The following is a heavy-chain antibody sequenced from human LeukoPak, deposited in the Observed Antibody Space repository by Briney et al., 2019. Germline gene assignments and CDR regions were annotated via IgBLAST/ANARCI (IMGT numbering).Heavy chain of an antibody. V-gene: IGHV1-69*05. CDR2: IIPIFGTA. CDR3: ARNGGYSYGSSLTRGAFDI. D-gene: IGHD5-18*01. CDR1: GGTFSSYA. J-gene: IGHJ3*02. Sequence: GASVKVSCKASGGTFSSYAISRVRQAPGQGLEWMGRIIPIFGTANYAQKFQGRVTITTDESTSTAYMELSSLRSEDTAVYYCARNGGYSYGSSLTRGAFDIWGQGTMVTVSS.